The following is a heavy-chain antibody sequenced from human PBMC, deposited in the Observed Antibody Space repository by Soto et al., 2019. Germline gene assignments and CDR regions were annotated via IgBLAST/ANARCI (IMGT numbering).Heavy chain of an antibody. Sequence: SETLSLTCSVSGDSISNNKWWSWVRQPPGKGLEWIGEMHHSGSIHYNASLKSRATLSVDKSRNQFSLQLTSVTAADTALYYCARHRPQEDGSKKGFDHWGQGTLVTVS. CDR2: MHHSGSI. CDR3: ARHRPQEDGSKKGFDH. CDR1: GDSISNNKW. V-gene: IGHV4-4*02. J-gene: IGHJ4*02. D-gene: IGHD2-15*01.